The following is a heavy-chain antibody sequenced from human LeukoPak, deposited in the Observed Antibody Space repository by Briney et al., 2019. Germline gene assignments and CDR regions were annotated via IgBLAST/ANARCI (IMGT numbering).Heavy chain of an antibody. D-gene: IGHD5-18*01. CDR3: ARADTYLDY. V-gene: IGHV4-30-4*08. J-gene: IGHJ4*02. CDR2: IYYSGST. Sequence: SETLSLTCTVSGGSVSSGDYYWNWIRQPPGKGLGWIGNIYYSGSTSYNPSLKSRVTISIDTSKNQFSLNLNSVTAADTAVYYCARADTYLDYWGQGILVTVSS. CDR1: GGSVSSGDYY.